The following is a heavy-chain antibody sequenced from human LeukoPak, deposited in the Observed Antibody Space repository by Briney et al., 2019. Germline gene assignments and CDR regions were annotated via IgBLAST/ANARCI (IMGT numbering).Heavy chain of an antibody. CDR2: ISAYNGNT. D-gene: IGHD3-22*01. CDR1: GYTFTSYG. V-gene: IGHV1-18*01. J-gene: IGHJ5*02. CDR3: ARDREDSSGYYYVSWFDP. Sequence: ASVKVSCKASGYTFTSYGISWERQAPGQGLEWMGWISAYNGNTNYAQKLQGRVTMTTDTSTSTAYMELRSLRSDDTAVYYCARDREDSSGYYYVSWFDPWGQGTLVTVSS.